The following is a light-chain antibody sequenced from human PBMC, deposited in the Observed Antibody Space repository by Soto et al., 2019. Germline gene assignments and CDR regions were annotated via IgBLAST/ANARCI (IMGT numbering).Light chain of an antibody. CDR1: NSDVGGYKY. Sequence: QSALTQPASVSGSPGQSITISCTGTNSDVGGYKYVSWYQQHPDKAPKLIIFEVSNRPSGISSRFSGSKSGNTASLTISGLQAEDEADYYCASYTSSSTSVLFGRGTKLTVL. V-gene: IGLV2-14*01. CDR2: EVS. CDR3: ASYTSSSTSVL. J-gene: IGLJ2*01.